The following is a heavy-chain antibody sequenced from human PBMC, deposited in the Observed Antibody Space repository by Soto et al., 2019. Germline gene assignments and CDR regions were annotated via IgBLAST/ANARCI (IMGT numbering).Heavy chain of an antibody. V-gene: IGHV3-21*01. CDR1: GFTFSSYS. CDR2: ISSSSSYI. J-gene: IGHJ3*02. D-gene: IGHD2-15*01. CDR3: ARGTVGYCSGGSCPEAFDI. Sequence: EVQLVESGGGLVKPGGSLRLSCAASGFTFSSYSMNWVRQAPGKGLEWVSSISSSSSYIYYADSVKGRFTISRDNAKNSLYLQMNSLRAEDTAVYYCARGTVGYCSGGSCPEAFDIWGQGTMVTVSS.